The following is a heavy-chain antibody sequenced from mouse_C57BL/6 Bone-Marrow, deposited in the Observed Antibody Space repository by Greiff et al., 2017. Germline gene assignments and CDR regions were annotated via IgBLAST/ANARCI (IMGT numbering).Heavy chain of an antibody. CDR3: ARSTIVTTYDY. CDR2: IYPRDGST. J-gene: IGHJ2*01. D-gene: IGHD2-5*01. V-gene: IGHV1-85*01. Sequence: VQLVESGPELVKPGASVKLSCKASGYTFTSYDINWVKQRPGQGLEWIGWIYPRDGSTKYNEKFKGKATLTVYTSSSTAYMELQSLTPKNSAVYFCARSTIVTTYDYWDQGTALTVSS. CDR1: GYTFTSYD.